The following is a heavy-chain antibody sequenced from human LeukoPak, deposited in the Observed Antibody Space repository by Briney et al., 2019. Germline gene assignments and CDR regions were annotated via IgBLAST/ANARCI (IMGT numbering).Heavy chain of an antibody. CDR1: GYTFGPYS. CDR2: ISGDGSTT. V-gene: IGHV3-48*02. D-gene: IGHD6-19*01. J-gene: IGHJ4*02. CDR3: ARDPYSSGWFDF. Sequence: GGSLRLSCAASGYTFGPYSVNWVRQAPGKGLEWISYISGDGSTTHYADSVKGRFTISRDNAKNSLYLQMNSLRDEDTAVYYCARDPYSSGWFDFWGQGTLVTVSS.